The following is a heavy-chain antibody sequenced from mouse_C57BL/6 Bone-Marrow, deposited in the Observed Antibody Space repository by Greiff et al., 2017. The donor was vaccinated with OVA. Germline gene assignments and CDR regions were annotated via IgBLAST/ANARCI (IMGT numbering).Heavy chain of an antibody. CDR1: GYTFTSYW. V-gene: IGHV1-52*01. Sequence: QVQLKQPGAELVRPGSSVKLSCKASGYTFTSYWMHWVKQRPIQGLEWIGNIDPSDSETHYNQKFKDKATLTVDKSSSTAYMQVSSLTSEDSAVYYCARFGNWDGDYWGQGTTLTVSS. CDR3: ARFGNWDGDY. D-gene: IGHD4-1*01. J-gene: IGHJ2*01. CDR2: IDPSDSET.